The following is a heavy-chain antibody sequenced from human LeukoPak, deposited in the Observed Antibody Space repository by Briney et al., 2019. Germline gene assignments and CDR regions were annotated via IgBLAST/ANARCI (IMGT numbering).Heavy chain of an antibody. Sequence: AGGSLRLSCAASGFTFSNSWMHWVRQAPGKGLVWVSRINSDGSNIKYADSVKGRFTISRDNARNMLYLQMSSLRAEDTAVYYCAREGDRIAVAGKDWYFELWGRGTLVTVSS. CDR3: AREGDRIAVAGKDWYFEL. CDR2: INSDGSNI. J-gene: IGHJ2*01. D-gene: IGHD6-19*01. V-gene: IGHV3-74*03. CDR1: GFTFSNSW.